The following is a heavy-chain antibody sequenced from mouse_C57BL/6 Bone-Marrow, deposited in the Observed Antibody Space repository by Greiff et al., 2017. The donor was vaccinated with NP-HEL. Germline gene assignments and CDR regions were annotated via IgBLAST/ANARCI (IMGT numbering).Heavy chain of an antibody. Sequence: QVQLQQSGAELVRPGASVTLSCKASGYTFTDYEMHWVKQTPVHGLEWIGAIDPENGGTAHNQKFKGKAILTADKSSSTAYMELRSLTSEDSAVYYCTQLGQGLFAYWGQGTLVTVSA. V-gene: IGHV1-15*01. D-gene: IGHD4-1*02. CDR3: TQLGQGLFAY. J-gene: IGHJ3*01. CDR1: GYTFTDYE. CDR2: IDPENGGT.